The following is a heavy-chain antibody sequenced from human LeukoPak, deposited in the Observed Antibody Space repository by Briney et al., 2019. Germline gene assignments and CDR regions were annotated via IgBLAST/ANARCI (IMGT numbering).Heavy chain of an antibody. J-gene: IGHJ4*02. Sequence: GGSLRLSCEGSAFIFSGHWMNWVRQTPGKGLEWVASIKEDGSERQYVDSVKGRFSISRDSTKGSLFLQLNSLRAEDTAVYYCARGDDSGYYDYFDYWGQGALVTVSS. CDR2: IKEDGSER. V-gene: IGHV3-7*03. D-gene: IGHD3-22*01. CDR3: ARGDDSGYYDYFDY. CDR1: AFIFSGHW.